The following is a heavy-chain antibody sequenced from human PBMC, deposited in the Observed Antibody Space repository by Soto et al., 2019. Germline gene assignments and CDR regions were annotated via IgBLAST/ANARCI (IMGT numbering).Heavy chain of an antibody. CDR2: ISSSGNTV. CDR1: GFTFSDYY. CDR3: VRYCSSTLCNGVATRTFDY. Sequence: QVQLVESGGGLVKPGGSLRLSCAASGFTFSDYYMSWIRQAPGKGLEWVSYISSSGNTVYYADSVKGRFTISRDNTRKSLYLQMNSLRDEDTALYYCVRYCSSTLCNGVATRTFDYWGQGTLVTVSS. D-gene: IGHD2-2*01. J-gene: IGHJ4*02. V-gene: IGHV3-11*04.